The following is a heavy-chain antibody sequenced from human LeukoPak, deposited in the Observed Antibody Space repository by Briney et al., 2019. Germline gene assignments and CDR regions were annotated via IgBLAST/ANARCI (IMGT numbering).Heavy chain of an antibody. CDR2: INAGNSNR. CDR3: ARVSDDSGWNFDY. CDR1: GYTFTSYA. V-gene: IGHV1-3*01. Sequence: ASVKVSCKASGYTFTSYAIHWVRQAPGQRLEWMGWINAGNSNRKYSQKFQDRVTITRETSATTAYMELNSLTSEDTAVYYCARVSDDSGWNFDYWGQGTLVTVSS. D-gene: IGHD6-19*01. J-gene: IGHJ4*02.